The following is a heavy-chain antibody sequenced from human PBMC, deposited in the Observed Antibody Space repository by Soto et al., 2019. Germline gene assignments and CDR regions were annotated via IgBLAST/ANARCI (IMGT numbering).Heavy chain of an antibody. CDR3: ARVYYYGSGSYYEAFDY. D-gene: IGHD3-10*01. Sequence: QVQLVQSGAEVKKPGSSVKVSCKASGGTFSSYAISWVRQAPGQGLEWMGGIIPIFGTANYAQKFQGRVTITADDSTSTAYMELSSLRSEDTAVYYCARVYYYGSGSYYEAFDYWGQGTLVTVSS. V-gene: IGHV1-69*01. J-gene: IGHJ4*02. CDR1: GGTFSSYA. CDR2: IIPIFGTA.